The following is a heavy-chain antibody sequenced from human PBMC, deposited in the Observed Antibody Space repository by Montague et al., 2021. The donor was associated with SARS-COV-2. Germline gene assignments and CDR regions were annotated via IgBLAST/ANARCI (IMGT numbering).Heavy chain of an antibody. CDR1: GASIDTGNHY. CDR3: GRDSVSYGLDV. D-gene: IGHD3-16*01. CDR2: IYNSGPT. Sequence: TLSLTCRVSGASIDTGNHYWTWIRQSAGQGLEWIGNIYNSGPTNYNPSLKSLVTISLDRAKNHFSLLLSSVTAADTATYYCGRDSVSYGLDVWGQGTTVTVSS. V-gene: IGHV4-61*09. J-gene: IGHJ6*02.